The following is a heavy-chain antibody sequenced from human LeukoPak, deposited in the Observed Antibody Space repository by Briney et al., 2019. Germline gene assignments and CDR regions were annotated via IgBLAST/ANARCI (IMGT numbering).Heavy chain of an antibody. CDR1: GGSISSYY. V-gene: IGHV4-59*12. CDR3: ARDRYYYGSGQSGYYYYYMDV. Sequence: SETLSLTCTVSGGSISSYYWSWIRQPPGKGLEWIGYIYYSGSTNYNPSLKSRVTISVDTSKNQFSLKLSSVTAADTAVYYCARDRYYYGSGQSGYYYYYMDVWGKGTTVTISS. J-gene: IGHJ6*03. CDR2: IYYSGST. D-gene: IGHD3-10*01.